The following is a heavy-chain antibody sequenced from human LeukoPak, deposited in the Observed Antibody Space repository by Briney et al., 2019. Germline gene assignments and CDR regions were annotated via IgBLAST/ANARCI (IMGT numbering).Heavy chain of an antibody. Sequence: PSETLSLTCTVSGGSISSGTFHWNWIRQHPGKALEWIGYIYYSGNTDYNPSLKSRLTISVDTSKNQFSLKLSSMTAADTAVYYCARGQYDTSGYYSPLEFDYWGQGTLVTVSS. V-gene: IGHV4-31*03. D-gene: IGHD3-22*01. CDR3: ARGQYDTSGYYSPLEFDY. CDR1: GGSISSGTFH. CDR2: IYYSGNT. J-gene: IGHJ4*02.